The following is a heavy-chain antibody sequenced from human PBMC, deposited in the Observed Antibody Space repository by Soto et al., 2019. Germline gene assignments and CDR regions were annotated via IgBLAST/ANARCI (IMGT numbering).Heavy chain of an antibody. D-gene: IGHD1-20*01. J-gene: IGHJ5*02. V-gene: IGHV4-59*01. Sequence: SETLSLTCTVSGGSISSYYWSWTRQPPGKGLEWIGYIYYSGSTNYNPSLKSRVTISVDTSKNQFSLKLSSVTAADTAVYYCARHLYPRITGIVNWFDPWGQGTLVTVSS. CDR2: IYYSGST. CDR3: ARHLYPRITGIVNWFDP. CDR1: GGSISSYY.